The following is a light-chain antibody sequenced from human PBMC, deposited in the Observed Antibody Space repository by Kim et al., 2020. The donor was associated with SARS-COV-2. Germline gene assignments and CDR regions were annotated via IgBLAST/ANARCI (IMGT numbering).Light chain of an antibody. J-gene: IGKJ1*01. Sequence: EIVMTQSPATLSVSPGERATLSCRASQSVSRNLAWYQQKPGLAPSLLIYGASTRATGNPARFSGSVSGTEFTLTISRLQSEDFAVYYCQQYNNWPLSFGQGTKVDIK. V-gene: IGKV3-15*01. CDR1: QSVSRN. CDR3: QQYNNWPLS. CDR2: GAS.